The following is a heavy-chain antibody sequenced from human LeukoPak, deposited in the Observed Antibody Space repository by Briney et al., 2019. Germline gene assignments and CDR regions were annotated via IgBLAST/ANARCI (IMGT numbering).Heavy chain of an antibody. V-gene: IGHV4-59*01. CDR1: GGSISNYY. CDR2: IYQSGST. J-gene: IGHJ4*02. D-gene: IGHD3-16*01. CDR3: VRDRELGY. Sequence: KPSETLSLTCTVSGGSISNYYWSWIRQPPGKGLEWIGYIYQSGSTDYNPSLKSRVTISVDTSKNQFSLKLSSVTAADTAMYYCVRDRELGYWGQGILVTVPS.